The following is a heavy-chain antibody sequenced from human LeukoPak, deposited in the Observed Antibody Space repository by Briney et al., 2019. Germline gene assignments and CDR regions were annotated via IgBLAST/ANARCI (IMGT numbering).Heavy chain of an antibody. Sequence: SETLSLTCTISGGSITSYYWSWLRQPPGKGLEWIGYIYYSGSTNYNPSLKSRVTISVDTSKNQFSLKLNSVTAADTAVYYCARGGGSYDFDYWGQGTLVTVSS. J-gene: IGHJ4*02. V-gene: IGHV4-59*01. D-gene: IGHD1-26*01. CDR1: GGSITSYY. CDR3: ARGGGSYDFDY. CDR2: IYYSGST.